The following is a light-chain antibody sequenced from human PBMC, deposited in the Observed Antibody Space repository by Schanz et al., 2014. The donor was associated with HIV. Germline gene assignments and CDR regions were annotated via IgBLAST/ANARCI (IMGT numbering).Light chain of an antibody. Sequence: DIQLSQSPSFLSASVGDRVTVTCRASQDISTYLAWYQQKPGKAPNLLIYAASNLQSGVPSRLSGSGSGTDFTLTISRLEPEDFALYYCQQYGSSPRYTWRQGTKLEIK. CDR2: AAS. V-gene: IGKV1-9*01. J-gene: IGKJ2*01. CDR3: QQYGSSPRYT. CDR1: QDISTY.